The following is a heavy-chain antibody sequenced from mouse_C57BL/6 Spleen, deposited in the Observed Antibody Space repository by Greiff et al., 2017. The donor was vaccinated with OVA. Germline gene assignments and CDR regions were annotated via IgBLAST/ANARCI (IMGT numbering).Heavy chain of an antibody. CDR1: GFNIKDDY. D-gene: IGHD1-1*01. CDR2: IDPENGDT. V-gene: IGHV14-4*01. CDR3: TTFVTTVVATDWYFDV. J-gene: IGHJ1*03. Sequence: EVMLVESGAELVRPGASVKLSCTASGFNIKDDYMHWVKQRPEQGLEWIGWIDPENGDTEYASKFQGKATITADTSSNTAYLQLSSLTSEDTAVYYCTTFVTTVVATDWYFDVWGTGTTVTVSS.